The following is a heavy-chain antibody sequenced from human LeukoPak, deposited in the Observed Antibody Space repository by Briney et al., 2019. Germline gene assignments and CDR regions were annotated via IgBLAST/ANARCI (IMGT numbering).Heavy chain of an antibody. D-gene: IGHD6-19*01. CDR3: VKPRVGVAGFFDY. Sequence: SETLSLTCTVSGDSITSYYWSWIRQPPGKGLEWIGYIYYTGKTDYNPSLKSRVTISLDTSKNQFSLKLTSETAADTALYYCVKPRVGVAGFFDYWGQGTLVTVSS. CDR1: GDSITSYY. V-gene: IGHV4-59*01. CDR2: IYYTGKT. J-gene: IGHJ4*02.